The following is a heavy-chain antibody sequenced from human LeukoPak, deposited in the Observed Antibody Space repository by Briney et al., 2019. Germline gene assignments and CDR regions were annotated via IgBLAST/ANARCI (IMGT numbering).Heavy chain of an antibody. CDR3: AKDFLRITIFGVVMKDAFDI. CDR1: GFTFSSYA. V-gene: IGHV3-23*01. J-gene: IGHJ3*02. Sequence: GGSLRLSCAASGFTFSSYAMSWVRQAPGKGLEWVSAISGSGGSTYYADSVKGRFTISRDNSKNTLYLQMNSLRAEDTAVYYCAKDFLRITIFGVVMKDAFDIWGQGTMVTVSS. CDR2: ISGSGGST. D-gene: IGHD3-3*01.